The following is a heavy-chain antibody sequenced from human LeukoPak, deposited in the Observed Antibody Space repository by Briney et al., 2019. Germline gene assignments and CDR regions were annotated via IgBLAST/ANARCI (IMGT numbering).Heavy chain of an antibody. J-gene: IGHJ5*02. CDR1: GFTFSAYA. Sequence: PGGSLTLSCEASGFTFSAYAMTWVRQAPGNGLEWVAVISYDGSNKYYEDSVNGRFTISRDNSKNTLYLQMNSLRAEDTAVYYCARDHSMEYGNWFDPWGQGTLVTVSS. V-gene: IGHV3-30-3*01. CDR2: ISYDGSNK. D-gene: IGHD2/OR15-2a*01. CDR3: ARDHSMEYGNWFDP.